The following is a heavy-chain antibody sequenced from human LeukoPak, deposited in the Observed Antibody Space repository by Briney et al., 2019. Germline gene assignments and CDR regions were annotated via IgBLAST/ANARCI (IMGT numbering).Heavy chain of an antibody. D-gene: IGHD3-3*01. CDR3: ARLANTAYYDFWSGYFPNWFDP. CDR2: IYYSGST. Sequence: SETLSLTCTVSGGSISSSSYYWGWLRQPPGTGLEWIGSIYYSGSTYYNPSLKSRVTISVDTSKNQFSLKLSSVTAADTAVYYCARLANTAYYDFWSGYFPNWFDPWGQGTLVTVSS. J-gene: IGHJ5*02. V-gene: IGHV4-39*01. CDR1: GGSISSSSYY.